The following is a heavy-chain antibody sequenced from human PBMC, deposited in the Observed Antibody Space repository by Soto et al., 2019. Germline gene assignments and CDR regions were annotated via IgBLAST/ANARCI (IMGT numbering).Heavy chain of an antibody. D-gene: IGHD3-16*02. CDR3: ARDGLLFSGPYRPSRFDY. V-gene: IGHV3-7*03. CDR2: IKHDTSEA. J-gene: IGHJ4*02. Sequence: DVQLVESGGGWVQPGRSLRLSCAASGFKFSDYWMSWVRQAPGKGLEWVGNIKHDTSEAHYADSVKGGFTITRDNIKNFLFLQMRDLRADDTASYYCARDGLLFSGPYRPSRFDYWGLGALVTVSS. CDR1: GFKFSDYW.